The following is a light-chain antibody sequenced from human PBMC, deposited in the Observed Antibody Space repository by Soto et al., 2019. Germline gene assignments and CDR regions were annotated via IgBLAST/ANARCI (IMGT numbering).Light chain of an antibody. CDR1: QGVRTN. V-gene: IGKV3D-15*01. CDR3: QHYNNWPFT. Sequence: EIVMTQSPATLSVSPGERATLSCRASQGVRTNLAWYQQKSGQAPRLLIYGASTRASGIPARFSGSGSGTEFILTISSLQSVDFAVYYCQHYNNWPFTFGQGTKLEIK. CDR2: GAS. J-gene: IGKJ2*01.